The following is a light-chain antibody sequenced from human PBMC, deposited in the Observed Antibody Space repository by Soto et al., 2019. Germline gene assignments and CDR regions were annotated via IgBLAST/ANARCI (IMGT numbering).Light chain of an antibody. CDR3: QQSYSTPRT. CDR1: QSISSY. CDR2: AAS. J-gene: IGKJ1*01. Sequence: DIQMTQSPSSLSASVGDSVTISCRASQSISSYLNWYQQKPGKAPKLLIYAASSLQSGVPSRFSGSGSGTDFTLTISSLRPEDFATYYCQQSYSTPRTFGQGTKVDIK. V-gene: IGKV1-39*01.